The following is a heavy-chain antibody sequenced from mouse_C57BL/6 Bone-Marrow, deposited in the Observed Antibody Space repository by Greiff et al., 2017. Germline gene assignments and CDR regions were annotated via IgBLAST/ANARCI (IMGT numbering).Heavy chain of an antibody. D-gene: IGHD2-5*01. CDR1: GYTFTSYW. Sequence: VQLQQPGAELVKPGASVKLSCKASGYTFTSYWMHWVKQRPGQGLEWIGMIHPNSGSTNYNEKFKSKATLTVDKSSSTAYMQLSSLTSEDSAVYYCARVVYSNFYFDYWGQGTTLTVSS. V-gene: IGHV1-64*01. CDR2: IHPNSGST. CDR3: ARVVYSNFYFDY. J-gene: IGHJ2*01.